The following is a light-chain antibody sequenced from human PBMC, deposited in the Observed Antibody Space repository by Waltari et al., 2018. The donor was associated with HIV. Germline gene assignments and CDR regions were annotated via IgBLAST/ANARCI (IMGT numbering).Light chain of an antibody. J-gene: IGLJ2*01. CDR2: EVS. CDR3: CSYAGSVV. Sequence: QSALTQPASVSGSPGQSITISCTGTSSDVGNYNLVSWYQQHPGKAPKLMIYEVSKRPSGVSNRFSGSTSGNTASLTISGLQAEDEADYYCCSYAGSVVFGGGTKLTVL. CDR1: SSDVGNYNL. V-gene: IGLV2-23*02.